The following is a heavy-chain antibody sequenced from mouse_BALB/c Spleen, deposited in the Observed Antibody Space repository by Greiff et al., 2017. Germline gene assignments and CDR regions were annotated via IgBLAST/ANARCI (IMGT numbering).Heavy chain of an antibody. D-gene: IGHD2-3*01. CDR2: IDPANGNT. CDR1: GFNIKDTY. J-gene: IGHJ4*01. Sequence: EVKLMESGAELVKPGASVKLSCTASGFNIKDTYMHWVKQRPEQGLEWIGRIDPANGNTKYDPKFQGKATITADTSSNTAYLQLSSLTSEDTAVYYCARSEDGYYGAMDYWGQGTSVTVSS. V-gene: IGHV14-3*02. CDR3: ARSEDGYYGAMDY.